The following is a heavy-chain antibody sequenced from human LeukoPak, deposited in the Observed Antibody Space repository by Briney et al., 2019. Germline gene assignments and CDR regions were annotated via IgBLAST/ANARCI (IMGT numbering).Heavy chain of an antibody. CDR1: GFTFSSYG. CDR3: AKDHLAGYSYGGYYFDY. J-gene: IGHJ4*02. CDR2: ISYDGSNK. D-gene: IGHD5-18*01. Sequence: GRSLRLSCAASGFTFSSYGMHWVRQAPGKGLECVAVISYDGSNKYYADSVKGRFTISRDNSKNTLYLQMNSLRAEDTAVYYCAKDHLAGYSYGGYYFDYWGQGTLVTVSS. V-gene: IGHV3-30*18.